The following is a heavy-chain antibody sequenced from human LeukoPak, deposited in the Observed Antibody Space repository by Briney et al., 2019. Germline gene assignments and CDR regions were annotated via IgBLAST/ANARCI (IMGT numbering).Heavy chain of an antibody. V-gene: IGHV1-18*01. CDR2: ISAYNGNT. J-gene: IGHJ4*02. Sequence: ASVKVSCKASGYTLTSYGISWLRQAPGQGLEWMGWISAYNGNTNYAQKLQGRVTMTTDTSTSTAYMELRSLRSDDTAVYYCAREEIGHYFDYWGQGTLVTVSS. D-gene: IGHD3-10*01. CDR1: GYTLTSYG. CDR3: AREEIGHYFDY.